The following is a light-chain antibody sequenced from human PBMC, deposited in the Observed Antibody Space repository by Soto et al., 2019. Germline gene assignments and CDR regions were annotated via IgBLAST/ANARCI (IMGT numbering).Light chain of an antibody. V-gene: IGLV2-23*02. CDR1: SSDVGSYNL. Sequence: QSALTQPASVSGSPGQSITLSCTGTSSDVGSYNLVSWYQQHPGKAPKLMIYEVSERPSGISNRFSGSKSGNTASLTISGLQAEDEADYFCSSYAGSSTYVIFGGGTTLTVL. J-gene: IGLJ2*01. CDR2: EVS. CDR3: SSYAGSSTYVI.